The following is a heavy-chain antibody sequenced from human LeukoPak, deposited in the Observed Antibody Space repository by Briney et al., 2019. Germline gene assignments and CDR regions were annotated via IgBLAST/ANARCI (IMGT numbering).Heavy chain of an antibody. V-gene: IGHV3-30*18. J-gene: IGHJ4*02. CDR3: AKDRNSGWSFFDY. CDR1: GFTFSTYA. D-gene: IGHD6-19*01. Sequence: GGSLRLSCAASGFTFSTYAMHWVRQSPGKGLEWVAVISYDGSNKFYADSVKGRFTISRDKSKNTLYLQVNSLRAGDTAVYYCAKDRNSGWSFFDYWGQGTLVTVSS. CDR2: ISYDGSNK.